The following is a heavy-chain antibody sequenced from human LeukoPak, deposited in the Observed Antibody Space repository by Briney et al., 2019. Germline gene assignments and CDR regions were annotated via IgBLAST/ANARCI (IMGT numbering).Heavy chain of an antibody. CDR2: IKQDGSEK. Sequence: GGSLRLSCAASGFTFSSYWMSWVRQAPGKGLERVANIKQDGSEKYYVDSVKGRFTISRDNAKNSLYLQMNSLRAEDTAVYYCARERTTIFGVVIHYYYYMDVWGKGTKVTVSS. D-gene: IGHD3-3*01. J-gene: IGHJ6*03. V-gene: IGHV3-7*01. CDR3: ARERTTIFGVVIHYYYYMDV. CDR1: GFTFSSYW.